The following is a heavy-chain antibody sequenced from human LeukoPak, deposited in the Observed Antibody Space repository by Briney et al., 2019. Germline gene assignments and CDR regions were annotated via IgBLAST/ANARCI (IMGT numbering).Heavy chain of an antibody. CDR1: GFTFSSYS. CDR3: ARDVRYCGGDCYDGYFDY. J-gene: IGHJ4*02. V-gene: IGHV3-21*01. D-gene: IGHD2-21*01. CDR2: ISSSSSYI. Sequence: PGRSLRLSCAASGFTFSSYSMNWVRQAPGKGLEWVSSISSSSSYIYYADSVKGRFTISRDNAKNSLYLQMNSLRAEDTAVYYCARDVRYCGGDCYDGYFDYWGQGTLVTVSS.